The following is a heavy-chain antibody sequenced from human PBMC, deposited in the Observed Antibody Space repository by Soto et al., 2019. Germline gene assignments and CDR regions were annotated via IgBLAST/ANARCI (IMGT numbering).Heavy chain of an antibody. CDR2: ISYDGSKK. J-gene: IGHJ6*01. V-gene: IGHV3-30*18. Sequence: QVQLVESGGGVVQPGRSLRLSCAASGFTFSTNGMHWVRQTPGKGPEWVAFISYDGSKKYYADSVKGRFTISRDNSKNTLYLQMTSLRVEDTAMYYCAKEIGVLVAAVGRDYYGMDVW. CDR1: GFTFSTNG. D-gene: IGHD6-13*01. CDR3: AKEIGVLVAAVGRDYYGMDV.